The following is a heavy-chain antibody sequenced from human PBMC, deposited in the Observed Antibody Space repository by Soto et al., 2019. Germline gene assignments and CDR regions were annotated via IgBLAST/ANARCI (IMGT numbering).Heavy chain of an antibody. Sequence: PXESLKISCTGVGYSFTSYWIGWVRQIPGKGLEWMGIIYPGDSDTRYSPSFQGQVTISADKSITTAYLQWSSLKASDTAMYYCARGYCTTTICDPWFDPWGQGTLVTVSS. D-gene: IGHD2-8*01. J-gene: IGHJ5*02. CDR2: IYPGDSDT. CDR3: ARGYCTTTICDPWFDP. CDR1: GYSFTSYW. V-gene: IGHV5-51*01.